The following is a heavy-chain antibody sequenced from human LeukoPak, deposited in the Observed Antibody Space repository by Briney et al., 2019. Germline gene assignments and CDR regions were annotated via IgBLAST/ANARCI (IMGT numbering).Heavy chain of an antibody. D-gene: IGHD4-17*01. V-gene: IGHV4-31*03. CDR2: IYYSGST. Sequence: PSETLSLTCTVSGGSISSGGYYWRRIRQHPGKGLEWIGYIYYSGSTYYNPSLKSRVTISVDTSKNQFSLKLSSVTAADTAVYYCARVDYGDYRFDYWGQGTLVTVSS. J-gene: IGHJ4*02. CDR1: GGSISSGGYY. CDR3: ARVDYGDYRFDY.